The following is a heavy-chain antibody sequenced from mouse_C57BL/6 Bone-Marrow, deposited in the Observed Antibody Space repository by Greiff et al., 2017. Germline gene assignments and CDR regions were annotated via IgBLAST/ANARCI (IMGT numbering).Heavy chain of an antibody. V-gene: IGHV1-85*01. CDR2: LSPRDGRT. D-gene: IGHD2-2*01. J-gene: IGHJ4*01. CDR1: GYTFTSYD. CDR3: AREHGLRRDYYAMDY. Sequence: QVQLQQSGPELVKPGASVKLSCKASGYTFTSYDINWVKQRPGQGLEWIGWLSPRDGRTKYIEKFKGKAKLTVDTSSSTAYMELHSLTSEDSAVYFCAREHGLRRDYYAMDYWGQGTSVTVSS.